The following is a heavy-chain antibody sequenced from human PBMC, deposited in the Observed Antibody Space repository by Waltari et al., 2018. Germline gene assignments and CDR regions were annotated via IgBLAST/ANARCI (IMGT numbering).Heavy chain of an antibody. CDR3: AKAYCGGDCDPDLGYFDY. CDR2: CRGSGGST. D-gene: IGHD2-21*02. J-gene: IGHJ4*02. V-gene: IGHV3-23*01. Sequence: EVQLLESGGGLVQPGGSLRLSCAASGFTFSSYAMSWVRQAPGKGLEWASACRGSGGSTEHADSGKGRFTISRDNSKNTLYLQMNSLRAEDTAVYYCAKAYCGGDCDPDLGYFDYWGQGTLVTVSS. CDR1: GFTFSSYA.